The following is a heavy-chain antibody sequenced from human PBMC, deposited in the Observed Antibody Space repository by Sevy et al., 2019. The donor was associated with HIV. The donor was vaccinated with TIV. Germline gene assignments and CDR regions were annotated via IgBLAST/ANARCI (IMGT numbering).Heavy chain of an antibody. CDR3: ARNGDYDY. V-gene: IGHV4-34*01. J-gene: IGHJ4*02. Sequence: SETLSLTCAVSGGSFSGYFWNWIRQSPGKGLEWIGEINHTGSLKYNPSLKSRVTISVDASKSQLSLHLRSVTAADTAVYYCARNGDYDYWGQGTLVTVSS. CDR1: GGSFSGYF. CDR2: INHTGSL. D-gene: IGHD4-17*01.